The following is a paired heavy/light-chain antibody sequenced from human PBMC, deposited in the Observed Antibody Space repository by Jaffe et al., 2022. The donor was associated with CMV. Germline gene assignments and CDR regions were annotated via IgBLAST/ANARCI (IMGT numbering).Light chain of an antibody. J-gene: IGLJ3*02. CDR2: RNN. CDR3: GSWDDSLSDWV. CDR1: SSNIGSNY. Sequence: QSVVTQPPSASGTPGQRVTISCSGSSSNIGSNYVYWYQHLPGTAPRLLIYRNNQRPSGVPDRFSGSKSGTSASLAISGLRSEDEVDYYCGSWDDSLSDWVFGGGTKLTVL. V-gene: IGLV1-47*01.
Heavy chain of an antibody. Sequence: QVQLVQSGAEVKKPGASVTVSCKASGFTFTNYGITWVRQAPGQGLEWMGWISVYSGNTNYAQILQDRVTMTADTSTRIAYMELRSLTSDDTAVYYCARNTQGRDYDFYYMDVWGKGTTVTVSS. V-gene: IGHV1-18*04. D-gene: IGHD3-10*01. CDR3: ARNTQGRDYDFYYMDV. CDR2: ISVYSGNT. J-gene: IGHJ6*03. CDR1: GFTFTNYG.